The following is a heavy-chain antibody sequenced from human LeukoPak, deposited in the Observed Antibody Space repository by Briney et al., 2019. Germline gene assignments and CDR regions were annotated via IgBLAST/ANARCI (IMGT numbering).Heavy chain of an antibody. D-gene: IGHD6-6*01. Sequence: GGSLRLSCAASGFTFSSYAMSWVRQAPGKGLEWVSAISGSGGSTYYADSVKGRFTISRDNSKNTLYLQMNSLRAEDTAVYYCANDIAARLYLPSGDYWGQGTLVTVSS. J-gene: IGHJ4*02. CDR3: ANDIAARLYLPSGDY. CDR2: ISGSGGST. CDR1: GFTFSSYA. V-gene: IGHV3-23*01.